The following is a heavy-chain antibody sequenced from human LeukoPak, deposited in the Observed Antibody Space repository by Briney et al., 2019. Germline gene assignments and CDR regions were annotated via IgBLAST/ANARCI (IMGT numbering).Heavy chain of an antibody. Sequence: SETLSLTCSVSGGSITSYDWSWIRQPAGKGLEWIGRFYTSGSTNYNPSLKSRVTMSLDTSKNQFSLKLSSVTAADTAFYYCARLTSSWYQDWYFDLWGRGTLVTVSS. CDR1: GGSITSYD. J-gene: IGHJ2*01. V-gene: IGHV4-4*07. CDR2: FYTSGST. CDR3: ARLTSSWYQDWYFDL. D-gene: IGHD6-13*01.